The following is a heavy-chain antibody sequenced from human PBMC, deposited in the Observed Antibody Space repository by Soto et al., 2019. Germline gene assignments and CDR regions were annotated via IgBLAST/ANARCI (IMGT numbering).Heavy chain of an antibody. J-gene: IGHJ3*02. CDR2: INGNGDSS. CDR3: AKDLYCSGPSCNSKDFCI. CDR1: GFTFSSYG. Sequence: EAQLLESGGGLVRPGGSLRLSCAASGFTFSSYGMTWVRQAQGKGLEWVSSINGNGDSSHYADSVTGRFSISRDNSKRTLYLQMNSLRVKDTAVYYGAKDLYCSGPSCNSKDFCIRGPGTVVTVST. V-gene: IGHV3-23*01. D-gene: IGHD2-15*01.